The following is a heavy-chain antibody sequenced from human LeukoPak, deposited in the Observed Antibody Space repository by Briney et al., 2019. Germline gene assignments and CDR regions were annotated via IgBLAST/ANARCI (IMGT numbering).Heavy chain of an antibody. CDR3: ARQRSPYSSSRYPDH. CDR1: GGSISSSSYY. J-gene: IGHJ5*02. Sequence: PSETLSLTCTVSGGSISSSSYYWGWIRQPPGKVLEWIGSIYYSGSTYYKPSLKSRVTISVDTSKGQFPLKLTSVTAADTAVYYCARQRSPYSSSRYPDHWGQGTLVTVSS. D-gene: IGHD6-13*01. V-gene: IGHV4-39*01. CDR2: IYYSGST.